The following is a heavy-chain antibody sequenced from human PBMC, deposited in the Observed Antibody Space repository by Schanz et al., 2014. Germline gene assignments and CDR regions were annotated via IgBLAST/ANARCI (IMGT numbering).Heavy chain of an antibody. V-gene: IGHV1-18*01. CDR3: AKAEYENVSDADERLDH. J-gene: IGHJ5*02. CDR1: GYTFTTYA. Sequence: QVQLVQSGAEVKKPGASVRVSCKVSGYTFTTYAMSWVRQAPGQGLEWVGWISVYTGNTKNGQKIEDRVTMTADTSTNTANMELRSQREDDRAEDYGAKAEYENVSDADERLDHWGQGTLVT. D-gene: IGHD2-21*02. CDR2: ISVYTGNT.